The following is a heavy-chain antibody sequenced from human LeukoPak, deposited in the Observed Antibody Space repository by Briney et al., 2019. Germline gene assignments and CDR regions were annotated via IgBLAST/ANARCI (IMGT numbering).Heavy chain of an antibody. CDR3: ATEVRYYDSSGYYDH. V-gene: IGHV1-24*01. CDR2: FDPEDGET. D-gene: IGHD3-22*01. Sequence: ASVKVSCKVSGYTLTELSMHWVRPAPGKGLEWMGGFDPEDGETIYAQKFQGRVTMTEDTSTDTAYMELSSLRPEDTAVYYCATEVRYYDSSGYYDHWGQGTLVTVSS. CDR1: GYTLTELS. J-gene: IGHJ5*02.